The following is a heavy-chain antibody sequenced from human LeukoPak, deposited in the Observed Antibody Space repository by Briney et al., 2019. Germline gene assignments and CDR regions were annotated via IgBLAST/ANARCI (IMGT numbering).Heavy chain of an antibody. CDR2: INWNGGST. CDR3: ARDMSVPAASLSGYYYMDV. D-gene: IGHD2-2*01. J-gene: IGHJ6*03. Sequence: PGGSLRLSCAASGFTFDDYGMSWVRQAPGKGPEWVSGINWNGGSTGYADSVKGRFTISRDNAKNSLYLQMSSLRAEDTALYYCARDMSVPAASLSGYYYMDVWGKGTTVTVSS. V-gene: IGHV3-20*04. CDR1: GFTFDDYG.